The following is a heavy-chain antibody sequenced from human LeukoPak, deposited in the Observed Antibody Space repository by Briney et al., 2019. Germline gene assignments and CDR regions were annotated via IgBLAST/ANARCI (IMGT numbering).Heavy chain of an antibody. Sequence: SETLSLTCTVSGGSTSSSSYYWGWIRQPPGKGLEWIGSIYYSGSTYYNPSLKSRVTISVDTSKNQFSLKLSSVTAADTAVYYCARDYGSGSYPHWGQGTLVTVSS. CDR2: IYYSGST. D-gene: IGHD3-10*01. J-gene: IGHJ4*02. CDR1: GGSTSSSSYY. V-gene: IGHV4-39*02. CDR3: ARDYGSGSYPH.